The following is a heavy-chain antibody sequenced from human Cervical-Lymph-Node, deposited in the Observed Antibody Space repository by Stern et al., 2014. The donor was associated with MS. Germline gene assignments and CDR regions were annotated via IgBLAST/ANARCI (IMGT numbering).Heavy chain of an antibody. J-gene: IGHJ4*02. CDR1: GGTFNNHG. V-gene: IGHV1-69*06. D-gene: IGHD5-12*01. CDR3: GNRDMGYTYGRHDY. CDR2: IIPMYGPA. Sequence: QVPLVESGAEVKKPGSSVKVSCKVSGGTFNNHGISWVRQARGQGPEWMGGIIPMYGPANSARKLQGRVTITAAKSTSTVSSDWRSRNYEDTAMYYCGNRDMGYTYGRHDYWGQGTLVTVS.